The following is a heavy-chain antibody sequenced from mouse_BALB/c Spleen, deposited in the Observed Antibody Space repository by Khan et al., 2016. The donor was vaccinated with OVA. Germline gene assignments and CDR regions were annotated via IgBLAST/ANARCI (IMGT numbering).Heavy chain of an antibody. V-gene: IGHV1-81*01. Sequence: QVRLQQSGPELVKPGASVKMSCKASGYTFTYYVITWVKQRTGQGLEWIGEIYPGSDNAYYNERFKGKATLTADKSSNTTHMQLSSLTSEDAAVYFCARGDSYSVYFDYWGQGTTLTVSS. J-gene: IGHJ2*01. D-gene: IGHD2-12*01. CDR2: IYPGSDNA. CDR1: GYTFTYYV. CDR3: ARGDSYSVYFDY.